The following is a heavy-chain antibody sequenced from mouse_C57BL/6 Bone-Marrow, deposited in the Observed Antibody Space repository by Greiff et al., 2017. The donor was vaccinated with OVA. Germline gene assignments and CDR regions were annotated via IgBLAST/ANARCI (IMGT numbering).Heavy chain of an antibody. CDR1: GFTFSSYA. CDR3: ARAYYSNLYWYFDV. D-gene: IGHD2-5*01. J-gene: IGHJ1*03. CDR2: ISDGGSYT. V-gene: IGHV5-4*01. Sequence: EVHLVESGGGLVKPGGSLKLSCAASGFTFSSYAMSWVRQTPEKRLEWVATISDGGSYTYYPDNVKGRFTISRDNAKNNLYLQMSHLKSEDTAMYYCARAYYSNLYWYFDVWGTGTTVTVSS.